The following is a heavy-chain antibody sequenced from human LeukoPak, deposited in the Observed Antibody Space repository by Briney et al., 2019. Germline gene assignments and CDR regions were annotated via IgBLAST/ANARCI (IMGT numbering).Heavy chain of an antibody. CDR2: ISAYNGNT. CDR3: ARVGRWGILRYFDLFDY. J-gene: IGHJ4*02. CDR1: GYTFTSYG. Sequence: EASVKVSCKASGYTFTSYGISWVRQAPGQGLEWMGWISAYNGNTNYAQKLQGRVTMTTDTSTSTAYMELRSLRSDDTAVYYCARVGRWGILRYFDLFDYWGQGTLVTVSS. V-gene: IGHV1-18*01. D-gene: IGHD3-9*01.